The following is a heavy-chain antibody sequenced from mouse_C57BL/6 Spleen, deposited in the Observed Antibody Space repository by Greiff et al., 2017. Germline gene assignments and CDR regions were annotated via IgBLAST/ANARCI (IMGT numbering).Heavy chain of an antibody. Sequence: QVQLKQPGTELVKPGASVKLSCKASGYTFTSYWMHWVKQRPGQGLEWIGNINPSNGGTNYNEKFKSKATLTVDKSSSTAYMQLSSLTSEDSAVYYCARSPNYYGSSYGYFDVWGTGTTVTVSS. J-gene: IGHJ1*03. D-gene: IGHD1-1*01. CDR3: ARSPNYYGSSYGYFDV. V-gene: IGHV1-53*01. CDR1: GYTFTSYW. CDR2: INPSNGGT.